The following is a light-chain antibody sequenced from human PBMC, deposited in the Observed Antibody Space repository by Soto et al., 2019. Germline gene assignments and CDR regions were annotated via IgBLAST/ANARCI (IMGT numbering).Light chain of an antibody. J-gene: IGKJ1*01. CDR2: GAS. Sequence: EIVMTQSPATLSVSPGERATLSCRASQSVSNNLAWYHQKRGQAPRLLMYGASTRATGIPARFSGSGSGTEFTLTISSLQSADFAVYFCQQYNNWARTFGQGTKVEVK. CDR3: QQYNNWART. V-gene: IGKV3-15*01. CDR1: QSVSNN.